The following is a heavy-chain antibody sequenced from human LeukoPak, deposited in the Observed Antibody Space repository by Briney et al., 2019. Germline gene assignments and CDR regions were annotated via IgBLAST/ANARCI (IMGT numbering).Heavy chain of an antibody. Sequence: GGSLRLSCAASGFTFSNYWMHWVRQAPGKGLAWVSRVNSDGSSTSSADSVKGRFTISRDNAKNTLYLQMNSLRAEDTAVYYCARILTSSIVQPFDYWGQGTLVTVSS. J-gene: IGHJ4*02. CDR1: GFTFSNYW. CDR3: ARILTSSIVQPFDY. V-gene: IGHV3-74*01. CDR2: VNSDGSST. D-gene: IGHD1-26*01.